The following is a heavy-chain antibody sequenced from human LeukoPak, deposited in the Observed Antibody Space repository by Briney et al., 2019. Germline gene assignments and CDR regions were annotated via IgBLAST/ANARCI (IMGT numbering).Heavy chain of an antibody. J-gene: IGHJ6*02. Sequence: GGSLRLSCAASGFTFDDYAMHWVRQAPGRGLEWVSGISWNSGSIGYADSVKGRFTISRDNAKNSLYLQMNSLRAEDTALYYCAKDALEYYYYGMDVWGQGTTVTVSS. CDR1: GFTFDDYA. CDR3: AKDALEYYYYGMDV. CDR2: ISWNSGSI. V-gene: IGHV3-9*01. D-gene: IGHD1-1*01.